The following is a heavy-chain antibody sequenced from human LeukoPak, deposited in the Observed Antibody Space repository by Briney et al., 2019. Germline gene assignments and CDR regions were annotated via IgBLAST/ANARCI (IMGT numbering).Heavy chain of an antibody. J-gene: IGHJ1*01. V-gene: IGHV4-4*09. D-gene: IGHD2-2*01. CDR3: ASIVVVPAVEYFQH. CDR2: IYTSGST. Sequence: SETLSLTCTVSGGSISSYYWSWIRKPPGKGLEWIGYIYTSGSTNYNPSLKSRVTISVDTSKNQFSLKLSSVTAADTAVYYCASIVVVPAVEYFQHWGQGTLVTVSS. CDR1: GGSISSYY.